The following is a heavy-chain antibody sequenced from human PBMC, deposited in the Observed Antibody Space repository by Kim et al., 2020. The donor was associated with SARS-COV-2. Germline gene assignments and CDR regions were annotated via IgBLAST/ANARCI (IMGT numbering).Heavy chain of an antibody. CDR1: GFTFSGYA. V-gene: IGHV3-23*01. D-gene: IGHD6-6*01. CDR3: AKKDSSSSYNWFAP. CDR2: ISCNTRAT. J-gene: IGHJ5*02. Sequence: GGSLRLSCAASGFTFSGYAMNWVRQAPGKGLEWVSAISCNTRATYSAPAVRGRFTVSSDNSKTTVYLQMNSLRPEDTALYYCAKKDSSSSYNWFAPWGQGPLVTVSS.